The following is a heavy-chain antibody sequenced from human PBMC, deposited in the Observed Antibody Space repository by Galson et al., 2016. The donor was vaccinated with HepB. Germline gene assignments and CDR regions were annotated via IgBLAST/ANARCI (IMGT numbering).Heavy chain of an antibody. Sequence: PALVKPTQTLTLTCTFSGFSLSTSGVNMGWIRQPPGKALGWLALIYWDDDKRYSPSLKSRLTITKDTSKNQVVLAVTNVDPVDTATYFCAYSSPFYDTFDMWGQGTVVTVSS. J-gene: IGHJ3*02. V-gene: IGHV2-5*02. CDR1: GFSLSTSGVN. CDR2: IYWDDDK. CDR3: AYSSPFYDTFDM.